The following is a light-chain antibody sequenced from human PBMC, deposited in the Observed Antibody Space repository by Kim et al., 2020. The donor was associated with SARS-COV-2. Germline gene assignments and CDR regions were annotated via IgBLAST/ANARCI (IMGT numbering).Light chain of an antibody. Sequence: SSELTQDPAVSVALGQTVRITCQGDSLRSYYATWYQQKPGQAPIVVIYGKNNRPSGIPDRFSGSSSGNPASLPITGTQAGDEADCYCNSRDSNDNVVFGG. CDR2: GKN. CDR3: NSRDSNDNVV. J-gene: IGLJ2*01. CDR1: SLRSYY. V-gene: IGLV3-19*01.